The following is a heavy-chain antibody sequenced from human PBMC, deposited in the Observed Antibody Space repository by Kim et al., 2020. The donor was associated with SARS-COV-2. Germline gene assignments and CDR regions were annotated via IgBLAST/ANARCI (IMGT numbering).Heavy chain of an antibody. CDR3: ARLFNAADTAMVLYFDY. CDR2: IYPGDSDT. V-gene: IGHV5-51*01. D-gene: IGHD5-18*01. CDR1: GYSFTSYW. Sequence: GESLKISCKGSGYSFTSYWIGWVRQMPGKGLEWMGIIYPGDSDTRYSPSFQGQVTISADKSISTAYLQWSSLKASDTAMYYCARLFNAADTAMVLYFDYWGQGTLVTVSS. J-gene: IGHJ4*02.